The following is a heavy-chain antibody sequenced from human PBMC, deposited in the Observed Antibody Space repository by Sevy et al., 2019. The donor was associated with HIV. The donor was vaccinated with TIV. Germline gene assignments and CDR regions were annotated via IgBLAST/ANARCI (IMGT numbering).Heavy chain of an antibody. Sequence: SETLSLTCAVYGGSFSGYYWSWIRQPPGKGLEWIGEINHIGSTNYNPSLKSRVTISVDTSKNQFSLKLSSVTAADTAVYYCARGMMIAVAGSNWFDPWGQGTLVTVSS. D-gene: IGHD6-19*01. CDR3: ARGMMIAVAGSNWFDP. CDR2: INHIGST. V-gene: IGHV4-34*01. J-gene: IGHJ5*02. CDR1: GGSFSGYY.